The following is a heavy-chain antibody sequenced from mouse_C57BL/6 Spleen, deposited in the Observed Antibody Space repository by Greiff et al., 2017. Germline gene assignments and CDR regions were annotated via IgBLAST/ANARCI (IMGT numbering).Heavy chain of an antibody. D-gene: IGHD4-1*01. CDR2: IYPGDGDT. CDR3: ARRREKLGDWYFDV. J-gene: IGHJ1*03. CDR1: GYAFSSYW. V-gene: IGHV1-80*01. Sequence: QVQLQQSGAELVKPGASVKISCKASGYAFSSYWMNWVKQRPGKGLEWIGQIYPGDGDTNYNGKFKGKATLTADKSSSTAYMQLSSLTSEDSAVXFCARRREKLGDWYFDVWGTGTTVTVSS.